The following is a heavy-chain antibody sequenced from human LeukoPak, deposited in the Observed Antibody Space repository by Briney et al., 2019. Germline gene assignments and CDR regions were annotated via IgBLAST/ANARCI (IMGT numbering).Heavy chain of an antibody. CDR2: INRSGST. V-gene: IGHV4-34*01. J-gene: IGHJ4*02. CDR3: ARAVVVTAYDF. Sequence: PSETLSLTCAVYGGSFSGYYWSWIRQPPGKGLEWIGEINRSGSTNYNPSLKSRVTTSVDTSKNQFSLKLSSVTAADTAVYYCARAVVVTAYDFWGQGTLVTVSS. CDR1: GGSFSGYY. D-gene: IGHD2-21*02.